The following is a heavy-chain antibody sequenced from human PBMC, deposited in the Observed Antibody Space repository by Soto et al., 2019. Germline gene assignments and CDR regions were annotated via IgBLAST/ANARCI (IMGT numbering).Heavy chain of an antibody. V-gene: IGHV1-8*01. CDR3: AREKLDYYGSGSYSAYYYYYYMDV. CDR1: GYTFTSYD. J-gene: IGHJ6*03. Sequence: ASVKVSCKASGYTFTSYDINWVRQATGQGLEWMGWMNPNSGNTGYAQKFQGRVTMTRNTSISTAYMELSSLRSEDTAGYYCAREKLDYYGSGSYSAYYYYYYMDVWGKGTTVTVSS. D-gene: IGHD3-10*01. CDR2: MNPNSGNT.